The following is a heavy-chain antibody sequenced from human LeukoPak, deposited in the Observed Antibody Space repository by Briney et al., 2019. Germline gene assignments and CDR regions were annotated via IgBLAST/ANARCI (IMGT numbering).Heavy chain of an antibody. J-gene: IGHJ6*03. CDR3: TRIYGSGTSFGYLDV. V-gene: IGHV4-59*08. Sequence: SETLSLTCTVSGGSISSHYWSWIRQPPGKGPEWIGYIYYSGSTNYNPSLKSRVTISVDTSKNQFSLKLTSVTAADTAVYYCTRIYGSGTSFGYLDVWGKGTTVTVSS. CDR2: IYYSGST. D-gene: IGHD3-10*01. CDR1: GGSISSHY.